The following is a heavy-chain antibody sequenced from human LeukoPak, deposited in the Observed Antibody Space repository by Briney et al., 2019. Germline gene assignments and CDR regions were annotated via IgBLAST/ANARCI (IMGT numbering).Heavy chain of an antibody. Sequence: GESLKISCKGFGYSFTTNWIGWVSQMPGKGLEWMGIIFPSDSDTRYSPSFQGQVTISADKSTSTAYLQWSSLKASDTAVYYCARPGYSSSLDYWGQGTLVTVSS. CDR3: ARPGYSSSLDY. V-gene: IGHV5-51*01. D-gene: IGHD6-13*01. CDR1: GYSFTTNW. J-gene: IGHJ4*02. CDR2: IFPSDSDT.